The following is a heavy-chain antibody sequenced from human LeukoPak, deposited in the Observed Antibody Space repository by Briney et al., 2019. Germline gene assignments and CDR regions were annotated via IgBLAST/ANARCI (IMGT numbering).Heavy chain of an antibody. CDR1: GFTFSDHY. Sequence: GGSLRLSCAVYGFTFSDHYMSWIRQAPGKALEWVAYITPDGGAQYYANSVKGRFTLSRDNTKNPVYLQMNSLRADDSAVYYCARGQWGLDVWGQGTLVFVSS. CDR3: ARGQWGLDV. J-gene: IGHJ4*02. D-gene: IGHD1-26*01. V-gene: IGHV3-11*01. CDR2: ITPDGGAQ.